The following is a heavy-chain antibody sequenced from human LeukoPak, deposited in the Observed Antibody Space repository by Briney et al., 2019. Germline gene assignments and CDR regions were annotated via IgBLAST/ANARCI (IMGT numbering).Heavy chain of an antibody. Sequence: GGSLRHSCAASGFTFSDYWMTWVRQAPGKGLEWVANIKQDGSEKYYVDSVKGRFTISRDNAKNSLYLQMNSPRAEDTAVYYCARADYSGRIFDYWGQGTLVTVSS. J-gene: IGHJ4*02. D-gene: IGHD1-26*01. CDR3: ARADYSGRIFDY. CDR2: IKQDGSEK. CDR1: GFTFSDYW. V-gene: IGHV3-7*01.